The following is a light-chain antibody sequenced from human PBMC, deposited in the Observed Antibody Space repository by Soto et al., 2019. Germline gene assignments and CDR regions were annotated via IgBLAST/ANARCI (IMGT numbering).Light chain of an antibody. V-gene: IGKV1-39*01. CDR1: QSISSY. Sequence: DIQMTQSPSSLSASVGDRVTITCRASQSISSYLNWYQQKPGKAPKLLIYAASSLQSGVPSRFSGSGSGTDFTLTISSLQPEDFATYYCQQSYSTPPTTFGQGTLLEIK. J-gene: IGKJ5*01. CDR3: QQSYSTPPTT. CDR2: AAS.